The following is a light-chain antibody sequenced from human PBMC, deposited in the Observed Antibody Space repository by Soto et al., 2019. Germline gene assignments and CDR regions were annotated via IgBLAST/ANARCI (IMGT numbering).Light chain of an antibody. V-gene: IGLV2-8*01. CDR3: SSSAAGYKYV. J-gene: IGLJ1*01. CDR2: EVN. Sequence: QSVLTQPPSASGSPGQSVTISCTGSSSDVGGYEYVSWYQQYPGKAPKLMTYEVNKRPSGVPDRFSGSKFGNTASLTVSGLQAEDEAEYYCSSSAAGYKYVFGAGTKVTVL. CDR1: SSDVGGYEY.